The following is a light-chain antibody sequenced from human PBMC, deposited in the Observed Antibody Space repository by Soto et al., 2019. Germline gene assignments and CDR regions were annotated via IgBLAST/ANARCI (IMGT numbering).Light chain of an antibody. CDR3: QSYDSSLSGYV. J-gene: IGLJ1*01. Sequence: QSVLTQPPSTSGTPGQRVTISCSGSRSNIGSNTVTWYQQLPGTAPKLLIYSNNQRPSGVPDRFSGSKSGTSASLAITGLQAEDEAEYYCQSYDSSLSGYVFGIGTKFTVL. CDR2: SNN. CDR1: RSNIGSNT. V-gene: IGLV1-44*01.